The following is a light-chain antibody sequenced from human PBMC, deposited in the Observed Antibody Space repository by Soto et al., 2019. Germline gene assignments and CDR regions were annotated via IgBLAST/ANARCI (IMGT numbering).Light chain of an antibody. J-gene: IGKJ1*01. V-gene: IGKV1-5*03. Sequence: DIQMTQSPSILSGSVGDRVTITCRASQTISSWLAWYQQKPGKAPKLLIYKASTLKSGVPSGFSGSGSGTELTITISSLQPDDFETYYCQHYNSYSEAFGQGTKVNIK. CDR2: KAS. CDR1: QTISSW. CDR3: QHYNSYSEA.